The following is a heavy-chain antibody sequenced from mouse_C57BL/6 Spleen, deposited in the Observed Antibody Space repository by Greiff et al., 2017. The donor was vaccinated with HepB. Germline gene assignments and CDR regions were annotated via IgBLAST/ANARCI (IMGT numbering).Heavy chain of an antibody. CDR3: AREGIYYDYSWFAC. D-gene: IGHD2-4*01. CDR1: GYSITSGYY. V-gene: IGHV3-6*01. J-gene: IGHJ3*01. CDR2: ISYDGSN. Sequence: EESGPGVVKPSQSLSLTCSVTGYSITSGYYWNWIRQFPGNKLEWMGYISYDGSNNYNPSLKNRISITRDTSKNQFFLKLNSVTTEDTATYYCAREGIYYDYSWFACWGQGTLVTVSA.